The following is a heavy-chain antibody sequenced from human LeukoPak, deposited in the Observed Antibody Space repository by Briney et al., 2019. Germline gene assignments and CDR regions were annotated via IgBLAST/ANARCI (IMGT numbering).Heavy chain of an antibody. J-gene: IGHJ5*02. CDR1: GYTFTSYD. Sequence: ASVKVSCKASGYTFTSYDMHWVRQATGQGLEWMGRMNPNSGNTGYAQKFQGRVTMTRNTSTSTDYMELSSLRSEDTAVYYCARKLRGIAAAGTRNWFDPWGQGTLVTVSS. D-gene: IGHD6-13*01. V-gene: IGHV1-8*02. CDR3: ARKLRGIAAAGTRNWFDP. CDR2: MNPNSGNT.